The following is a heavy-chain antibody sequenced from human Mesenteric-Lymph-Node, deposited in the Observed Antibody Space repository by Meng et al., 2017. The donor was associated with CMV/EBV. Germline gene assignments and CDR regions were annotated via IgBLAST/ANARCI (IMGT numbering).Heavy chain of an antibody. CDR3: ASTGETTVTTDY. J-gene: IGHJ4*02. V-gene: IGHV4-34*01. Sequence: TGEGEGGSLRGKEGGWIRQPQGKGLEWIGKINQSGRTKYNPSIKSRVTISVDTSKNQFSLKLSSVTAADTAVYYCASTGETTVTTDYWGQGTLVTVSS. CDR2: INQSGRT. D-gene: IGHD4-17*01. CDR1: GGSLRGKE.